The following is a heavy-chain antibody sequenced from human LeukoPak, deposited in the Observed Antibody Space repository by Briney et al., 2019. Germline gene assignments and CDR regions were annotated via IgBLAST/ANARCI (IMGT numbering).Heavy chain of an antibody. D-gene: IGHD3-10*01. V-gene: IGHV3-23*01. CDR3: AKTGSYRGVISYYYYYMDV. CDR2: ISGSGGST. Sequence: GGSLRLSCAASGFTFSSYAMSWVRQAPGKGLEWVSAISGSGGSTYYADSVKGRFTISRDNSKNTLYLQMNSLRAEDTAVYYCAKTGSYRGVISYYYYYMDVWGKGTTVTVSS. J-gene: IGHJ6*03. CDR1: GFTFSSYA.